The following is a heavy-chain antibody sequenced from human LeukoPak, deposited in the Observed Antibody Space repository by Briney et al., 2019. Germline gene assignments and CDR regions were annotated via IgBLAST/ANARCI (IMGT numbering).Heavy chain of an antibody. Sequence: SVKVSCKASGGTFSSYTISWVRQAPGQGLEWMGRITPILGVANYAQKFQGRVTITADKSTSTAYMELSSLRSEDTAVYYCARGLISDAFEIWGQGTTVTVSS. CDR2: ITPILGVA. V-gene: IGHV1-69*02. J-gene: IGHJ3*02. D-gene: IGHD2-8*01. CDR3: ARGLISDAFEI. CDR1: GGTFSSYT.